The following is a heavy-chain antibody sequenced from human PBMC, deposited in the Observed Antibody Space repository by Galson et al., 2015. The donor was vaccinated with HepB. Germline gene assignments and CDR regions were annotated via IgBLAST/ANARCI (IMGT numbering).Heavy chain of an antibody. CDR3: ARAQSIAAPGSGY. CDR2: MNPNSGNT. Sequence: SVKVSCKASGYTFTSYDINWVRQATGQGLEWMGWMNPNSGNTGYAQKFQGRVTMTRNTSISTAYMELSSLRSEDTAVYYCARAQSIAAPGSGYWGQGTLVTVSS. D-gene: IGHD6-6*01. CDR1: GYTFTSYD. J-gene: IGHJ4*02. V-gene: IGHV1-8*01.